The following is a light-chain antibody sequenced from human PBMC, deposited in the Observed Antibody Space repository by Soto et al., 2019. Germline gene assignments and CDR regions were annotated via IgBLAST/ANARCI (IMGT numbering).Light chain of an antibody. V-gene: IGKV1-27*01. CDR2: AAS. Sequence: DIQMTQSPSSLSASVGDRGTIPCRASQGLSNSLAWYQQKPGKVPKLLIYAASTLPSGVPSRFSGSGSGTDFTLTSSSLQPEDVATYYCQKYNSDPSTFGQGTKVEIK. J-gene: IGKJ1*01. CDR1: QGLSNS. CDR3: QKYNSDPST.